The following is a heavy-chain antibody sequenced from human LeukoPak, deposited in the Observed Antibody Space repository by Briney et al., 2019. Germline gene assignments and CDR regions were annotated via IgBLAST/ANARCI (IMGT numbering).Heavy chain of an antibody. CDR2: ISASGATT. J-gene: IGHJ6*02. CDR3: AKGFLRYDPYYYAMDV. D-gene: IGHD3-3*01. Sequence: GGSPRLSCAASGFTFGSYAMNWVRQAPGKGLEWVSVISASGATTYYADSVKGRFTISRDNSKNTLDLQMNSLRAEDTAVYFCAKGFLRYDPYYYAMDVWGQGTTVTVSS. CDR1: GFTFGSYA. V-gene: IGHV3-23*01.